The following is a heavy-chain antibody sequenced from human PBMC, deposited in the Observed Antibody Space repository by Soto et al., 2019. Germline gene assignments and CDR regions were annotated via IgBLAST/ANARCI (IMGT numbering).Heavy chain of an antibody. J-gene: IGHJ5*02. CDR1: EGYSSNYY. Sequence: SQTIPLTCSVAEGYSSNYYGSCIRKPKGKGLEGIGYIHYSGSTNYNPSLKSRVTISVDTSKNQFSLTLSSVTAADTAVYYCASLPWADYSGILDPWGQGTLVPVSS. CDR3: ASLPWADYSGILDP. D-gene: IGHD4-4*01. V-gene: IGHV4-59*01. CDR2: IHYSGST.